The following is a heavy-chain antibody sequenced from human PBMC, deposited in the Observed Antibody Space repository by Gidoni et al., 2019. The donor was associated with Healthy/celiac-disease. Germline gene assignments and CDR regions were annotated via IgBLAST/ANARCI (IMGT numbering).Heavy chain of an antibody. CDR3: AKDGRGSYYYDY. CDR1: GFTFSSYA. V-gene: IGHV3-23*01. D-gene: IGHD1-26*01. Sequence: EVQLLESGGGLVQPGGSLRLYCAASGFTFSSYAMRWVRQAPGKGLEWVSAISGSGGSTYYADSVKGRFTISRDNSKNTLYLQMNSLRAEDTAVYYCAKDGRGSYYYDYWGQGTLVTVSS. CDR2: ISGSGGST. J-gene: IGHJ4*02.